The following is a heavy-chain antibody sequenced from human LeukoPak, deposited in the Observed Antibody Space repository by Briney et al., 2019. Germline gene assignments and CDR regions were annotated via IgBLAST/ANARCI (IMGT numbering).Heavy chain of an antibody. D-gene: IGHD4-11*01. CDR3: AKDLYYSNYALGN. CDR1: GFAFSSYG. CDR2: IWYDGSNK. J-gene: IGHJ4*02. V-gene: IGHV3-33*06. Sequence: KPGGSLRLSCAASGFAFSSYGMHWVRQAPGKGLEWVAAIWYDGSNKYYADSVKGRFTISRDNSKNTLYLQMNSLRAEDTAVYYCAKDLYYSNYALGNWGQGTLVTVSS.